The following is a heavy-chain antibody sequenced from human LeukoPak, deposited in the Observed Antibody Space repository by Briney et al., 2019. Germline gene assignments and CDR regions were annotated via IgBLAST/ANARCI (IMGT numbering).Heavy chain of an antibody. V-gene: IGHV3-30-3*01. CDR1: GFTFSSYA. CDR3: AREGYYDSSGYWDY. J-gene: IGHJ4*02. D-gene: IGHD3-22*01. CDR2: ISYDGSNK. Sequence: XRSXXXXXAASGFTFSSYAMHWVRQAPGKGLXWVAVISYDGSNKYYADSVKGRFTISRDNSKNTLYLQMNSLRAEDTAVYYCAREGYYDSSGYWDYWGQGTLVTVSS.